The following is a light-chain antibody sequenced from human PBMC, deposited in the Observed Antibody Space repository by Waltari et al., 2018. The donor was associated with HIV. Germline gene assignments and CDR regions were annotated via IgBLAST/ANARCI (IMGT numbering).Light chain of an antibody. V-gene: IGKV3-11*01. CDR2: GAS. CDR1: QSVSSY. Sequence: PGERATLSCRASQSVSSYLAWYQQKPGQAPRLLIYGASSRATGIPARFSGSGSGTDFTLTISSLEPGDFGVYYCHQRSSWPLTFGQGTRLEIK. CDR3: HQRSSWPLT. J-gene: IGKJ5*01.